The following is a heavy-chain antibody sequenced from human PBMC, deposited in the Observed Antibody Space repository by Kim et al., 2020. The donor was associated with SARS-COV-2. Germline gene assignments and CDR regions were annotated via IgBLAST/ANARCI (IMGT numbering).Heavy chain of an antibody. J-gene: IGHJ5*02. D-gene: IGHD3-10*01. V-gene: IGHV4-31*02. Sequence: STYYNPSLKSRVTISVDTSKNQFSLKLSSVTAADTAVYYCARDPHGSGSSWGQGTLVTVSS. CDR3: ARDPHGSGSS. CDR2: ST.